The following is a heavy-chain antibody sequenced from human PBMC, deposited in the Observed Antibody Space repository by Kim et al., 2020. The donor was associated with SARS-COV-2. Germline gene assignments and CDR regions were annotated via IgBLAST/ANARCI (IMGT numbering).Heavy chain of an antibody. D-gene: IGHD1-26*01. J-gene: IGHJ4*02. Sequence: YNTPPLRIRGTITVDTSTSQFSLQLSSVTAADTAVYYCARDQGGSYVFDYWGQGTLVTVSS. CDR3: ARDQGGSYVFDY. V-gene: IGHV4-39*07.